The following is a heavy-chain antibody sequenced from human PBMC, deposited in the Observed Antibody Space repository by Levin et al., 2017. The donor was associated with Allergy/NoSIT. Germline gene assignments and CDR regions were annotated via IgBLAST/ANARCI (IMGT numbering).Heavy chain of an antibody. CDR3: ARALYFHENGPLGY. J-gene: IGHJ4*02. D-gene: IGHD2-8*01. V-gene: IGHV4-4*02. Sequence: SSETLSLTCAVSGGPISSSNWWSWVRQSPGKGLEWIGEIHQSGSTKYNPSLKSRVTISVDKSKNLCSLKLSSVTAADTAVYYCARALYFHENGPLGYWGQGTLVTVSS. CDR1: GGPISSSNW. CDR2: IHQSGST.